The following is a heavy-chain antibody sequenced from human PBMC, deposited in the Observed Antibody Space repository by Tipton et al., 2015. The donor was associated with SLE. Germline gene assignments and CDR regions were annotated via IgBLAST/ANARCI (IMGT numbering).Heavy chain of an antibody. Sequence: GSLRLSCAASGFTFSSYSMNWVRQAPGKGLEWVSSISSSSRYIFYADSVKGRFTISRDNTKNSLYLQMNSLRAEDTAVYYCAGELGYGDYWGRAFDIWGQGTMVTVSS. D-gene: IGHD4-17*01. V-gene: IGHV3-21*01. CDR2: ISSSSRYI. J-gene: IGHJ3*02. CDR1: GFTFSSYS. CDR3: AGELGYGDYWGRAFDI.